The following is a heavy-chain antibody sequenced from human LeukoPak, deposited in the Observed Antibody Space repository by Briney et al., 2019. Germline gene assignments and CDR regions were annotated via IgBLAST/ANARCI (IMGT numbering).Heavy chain of an antibody. CDR3: TKKGDSSDYPLDY. V-gene: IGHV3-73*01. D-gene: IGHD3-22*01. Sequence: GGSLRLSCAASGFTFSGSAMHWVRQASGKGLEWVGRVRSKTNSYATAYAASVKGRFTISRDDSKNTPYLQMNSLKTEDTALYFCTKKGDSSDYPLDYWGQGTLVTVSS. CDR2: VRSKTNSYAT. CDR1: GFTFSGSA. J-gene: IGHJ4*02.